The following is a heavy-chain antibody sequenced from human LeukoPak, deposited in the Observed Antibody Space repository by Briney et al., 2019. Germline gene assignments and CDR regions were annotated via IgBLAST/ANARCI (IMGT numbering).Heavy chain of an antibody. V-gene: IGHV1-2*02. J-gene: IGHJ4*02. CDR1: GYTFTDSY. CDR3: ARDGRLTIFVRGIITEGSPPKN. D-gene: IGHD3-10*01. Sequence: ASVKVSCKASGYTFTDSYMHWVRQAPGQGLEWMGWINPKTGGTNYAQRFQGRVTMTRYTSIRTAYMELNSLRSDDTAVYYCARDGRLTIFVRGIITEGSPPKNWGQGTLVTVSS. CDR2: INPKTGGT.